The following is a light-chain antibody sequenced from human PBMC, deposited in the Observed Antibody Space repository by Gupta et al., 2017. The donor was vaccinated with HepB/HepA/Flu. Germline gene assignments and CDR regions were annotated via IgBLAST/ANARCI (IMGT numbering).Light chain of an antibody. V-gene: IGKV3-11*01. J-gene: IGKJ1*01. CDR3: QQRSNWWT. CDR2: DAS. CDR1: QSVSSY. Sequence: EIVLTQSPATLSLSPGERATLSCRASQSVSSYLAWYQQKPGQAPRLLIYDASTRATGIPARFSGSGSGTDFTLTNSSLEPEDFAVYYWQQRSNWWTFGQGTKVEIK.